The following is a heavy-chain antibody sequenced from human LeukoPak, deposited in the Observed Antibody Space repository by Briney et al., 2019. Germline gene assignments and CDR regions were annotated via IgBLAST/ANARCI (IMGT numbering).Heavy chain of an antibody. CDR1: GGSISSSSYY. V-gene: IGHV4-39*07. CDR2: IYYSGST. D-gene: IGHD3-3*01. Sequence: PSETLSLTCTVSGGSISSSSYYWGWIRQPPGKGLEWIGSIYYSGSTYYNPSLKSRVTISVDTSKNQFSLKLSSVTAADTAVYYCARTAILEWIWGQSWFDPWGQGTLVTVSS. J-gene: IGHJ5*02. CDR3: ARTAILEWIWGQSWFDP.